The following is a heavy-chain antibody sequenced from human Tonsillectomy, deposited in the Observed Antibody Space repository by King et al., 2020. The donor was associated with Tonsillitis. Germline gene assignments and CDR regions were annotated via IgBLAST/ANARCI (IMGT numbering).Heavy chain of an antibody. V-gene: IGHV3-11*06. CDR2: ISGSSSDT. CDR3: ARDLRYCSSTSCWGNFDY. Sequence: VQLVESGGSLVKPGGSLRLSCAASGFSFSDYYMTWIRQAPGKGLEWVSYISGSSSDTNYADSVKGRFTISRDNAKNSLYLQMNSLRAEDTAMYYCARDLRYCSSTSCWGNFDYWGQGTLVTVSS. CDR1: GFSFSDYY. D-gene: IGHD2-2*01. J-gene: IGHJ4*02.